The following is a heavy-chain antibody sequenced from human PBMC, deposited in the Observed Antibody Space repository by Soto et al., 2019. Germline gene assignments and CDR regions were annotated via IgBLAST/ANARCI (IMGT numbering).Heavy chain of an antibody. Sequence: QVQLQESGPGLVKPSGTLSLTCAVSGGSISSSNWWIWVRQPPGKGLEWIGEIYHSGSTNYNPSLKCRVTISVDKSKNQFSLKLTSVTAADTAVYYCARSGGYSYGDYWGQGTLVTVSS. V-gene: IGHV4-4*02. CDR2: IYHSGST. CDR3: ARSGGYSYGDY. D-gene: IGHD5-18*01. J-gene: IGHJ4*02. CDR1: GGSISSSNW.